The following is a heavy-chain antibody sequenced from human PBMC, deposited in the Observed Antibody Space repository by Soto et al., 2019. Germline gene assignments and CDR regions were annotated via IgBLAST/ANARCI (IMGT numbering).Heavy chain of an antibody. CDR2: ISYDGSNK. CDR1: GFTFSSYG. CDR3: AKDQNFRSYYYYGMDV. V-gene: IGHV3-30*18. J-gene: IGHJ6*02. Sequence: PGGSVRLSCAASGFTFSSYGMHWVRQAPGKGLEWVAVISYDGSNKYYADSVKGRFTISRDNSKNTLYLQMNSLRAEDTAVYYCAKDQNFRSYYYYGMDVWGQGTTVTVSS. D-gene: IGHD3-3*01.